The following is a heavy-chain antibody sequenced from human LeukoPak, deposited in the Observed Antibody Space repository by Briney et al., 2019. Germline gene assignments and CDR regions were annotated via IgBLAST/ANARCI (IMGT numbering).Heavy chain of an antibody. Sequence: GESLKISCKGSGYSFTSYWIGWVRQMPGKGLEWMGIIYPGDSDTRYSPSFQGQVTISADKSISTAYLQWNSLKASDTAMYYCARQRGGSSGWYSGTDFDHWGQGTLVTVSS. D-gene: IGHD6-19*01. CDR1: GYSFTSYW. V-gene: IGHV5-51*01. J-gene: IGHJ4*02. CDR2: IYPGDSDT. CDR3: ARQRGGSSGWYSGTDFDH.